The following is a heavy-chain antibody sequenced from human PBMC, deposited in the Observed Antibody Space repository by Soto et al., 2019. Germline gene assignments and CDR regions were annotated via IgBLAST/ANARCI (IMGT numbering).Heavy chain of an antibody. V-gene: IGHV4-59*01. D-gene: IGHD3-22*01. Sequence: SETLSLTCTFSGGSISSYYWSWIRQPPGKGLEWIGYIYFRGTTNYNPSLKSRVTMSADTSKNQFSLKLNSVTAADTAVYYCARMNYYDTSGYPFDYWGQGMMVTVS. J-gene: IGHJ4*02. CDR2: IYFRGTT. CDR1: GGSISSYY. CDR3: ARMNYYDTSGYPFDY.